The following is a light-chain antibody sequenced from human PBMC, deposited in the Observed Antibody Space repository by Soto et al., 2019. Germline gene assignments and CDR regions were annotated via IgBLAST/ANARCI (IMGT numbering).Light chain of an antibody. CDR2: EVS. V-gene: IGLV2-14*01. CDR1: SNDVGAYDF. J-gene: IGLJ1*01. Sequence: QSALTQPASVSGSPGQSITISCTGTSNDVGAYDFVSWYQHHPGKAPKLMIYEVSNRPSGVSNRFSGSRSGNTATLTISGLQAEDESDYYCASYTTTRSYVFGTGTKVTVL. CDR3: ASYTTTRSYV.